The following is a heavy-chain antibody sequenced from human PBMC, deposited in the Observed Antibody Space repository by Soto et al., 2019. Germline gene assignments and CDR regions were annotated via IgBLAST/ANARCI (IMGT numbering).Heavy chain of an antibody. V-gene: IGHV3-7*01. CDR2: IKQDGSEK. CDR3: ARAIDPAGYYYMDV. CDR1: GFTFSSYW. Sequence: GSLRLSCAASGFTFSSYWMSWVRQAPGKGLEWVANIKQDGSEKYYVDSVKGRFTISRENAKNSLYLQMNSLRAEDTAVYYCARAIDPAGYYYMDVWGKGTTVTVSS. J-gene: IGHJ6*03.